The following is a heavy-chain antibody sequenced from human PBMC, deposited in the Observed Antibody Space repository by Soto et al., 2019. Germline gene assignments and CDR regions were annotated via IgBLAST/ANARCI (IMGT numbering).Heavy chain of an antibody. Sequence: QVQLVQSGAEVKKPGSSVKVSCKASGGTFNSYAISWVRQAPGQGLEWMGGIIPFFGTANYAQNFQGRVTITADESTSTAYMELSSLRSEDTAVYYCARVEGSFCSSSSCYGAMDVWGQGTTVTVSS. CDR1: GGTFNSYA. D-gene: IGHD2-2*01. J-gene: IGHJ6*02. CDR2: IIPFFGTA. CDR3: ARVEGSFCSSSSCYGAMDV. V-gene: IGHV1-69*01.